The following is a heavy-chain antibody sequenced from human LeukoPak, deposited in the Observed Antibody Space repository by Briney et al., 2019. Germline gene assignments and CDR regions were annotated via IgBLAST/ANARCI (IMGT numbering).Heavy chain of an antibody. J-gene: IGHJ4*02. Sequence: PSETLSLTCTVSGGSISSGGYYWSWIRQHPGKGLEWIGYIYYSGSTYYNPSLKSRVTISVDTSKNQFSLKLSSVTAADTAVYYCARGRNYDILTLDFGPLDYWGQGTLVTVSS. CDR2: IYYSGST. CDR3: ARGRNYDILTLDFGPLDY. CDR1: GGSISSGGYY. D-gene: IGHD3-9*01. V-gene: IGHV4-31*03.